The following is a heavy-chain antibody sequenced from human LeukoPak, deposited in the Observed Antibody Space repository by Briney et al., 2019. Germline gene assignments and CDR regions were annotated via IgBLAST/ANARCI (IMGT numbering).Heavy chain of an antibody. CDR2: IYYSGST. J-gene: IGHJ5*02. Sequence: PSETLSLTCTVSGGSISSSSYYWDWIRQPPGKGLEWIGSIYYSGSTYYNPSLKSRVTISVDTSKNQFSLKLSSVTAADTAVYYCARESAVTTGSWFDPWGQGTLVTVSS. CDR3: ARESAVTTGSWFDP. CDR1: GGSISSSSYY. V-gene: IGHV4-39*07. D-gene: IGHD4-11*01.